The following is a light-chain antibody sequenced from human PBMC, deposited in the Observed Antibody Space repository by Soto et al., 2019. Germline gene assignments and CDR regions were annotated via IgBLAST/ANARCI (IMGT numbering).Light chain of an antibody. CDR2: KAS. Sequence: DIQMTQSRSTLSGSVGDRVTITCRASQTISSWLAWYQQKPGKAPKLLIYKASTLKSGVPSRFSGSGSGTEFTLTISSLQPDDLATYYCRQYKNRPPGTFGQGTRLEI. J-gene: IGKJ5*01. CDR3: RQYKNRPPGT. CDR1: QTISSW. V-gene: IGKV1-5*03.